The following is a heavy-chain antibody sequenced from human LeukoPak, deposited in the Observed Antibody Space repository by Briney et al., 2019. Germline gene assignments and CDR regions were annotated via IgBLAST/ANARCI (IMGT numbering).Heavy chain of an antibody. Sequence: ASVKVSCKVSGYTFTSYYMHWVRQAPGQGLEWMGIINPSGGSTNYAQKFQGRVTMTRDTSTSTVYMGLSSLRSEDTAVYYCARGGIIYRYFDYWGQGTLVTVSS. CDR1: GYTFTSYY. V-gene: IGHV1-46*01. J-gene: IGHJ4*02. CDR2: INPSGGST. CDR3: ARGGIIYRYFDY. D-gene: IGHD2-2*02.